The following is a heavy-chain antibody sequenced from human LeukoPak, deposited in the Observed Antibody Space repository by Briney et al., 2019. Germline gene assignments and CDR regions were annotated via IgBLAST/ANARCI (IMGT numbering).Heavy chain of an antibody. CDR2: IKQDGSEK. Sequence: AGGSLRPSCAASGFTFSSYWMSWVRQAPGKGLEWVANIKQDGSEKYYVDSVKGRFTISRDNAKNSLYLQMNSLRAEDAAVYYCARDFTRITISAGYIDYWGQGTLVTVSS. J-gene: IGHJ4*02. D-gene: IGHD3-9*01. CDR3: ARDFTRITISAGYIDY. CDR1: GFTFSSYW. V-gene: IGHV3-7*01.